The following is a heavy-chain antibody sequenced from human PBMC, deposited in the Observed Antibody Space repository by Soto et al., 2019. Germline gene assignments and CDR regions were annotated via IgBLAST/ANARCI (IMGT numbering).Heavy chain of an antibody. Sequence: GGSLRLSCAASGFTFSSYAMSWVRQAPGKGLEWVSAISGSGGSTYYADSVKGRFTISRDNSKNTLYLQMNSLRAEDTAVYYCAKDLSGKITMIVVVNVAFDIWGQGTMVTVS. CDR3: AKDLSGKITMIVVVNVAFDI. CDR2: ISGSGGST. D-gene: IGHD3-22*01. J-gene: IGHJ3*02. CDR1: GFTFSSYA. V-gene: IGHV3-23*01.